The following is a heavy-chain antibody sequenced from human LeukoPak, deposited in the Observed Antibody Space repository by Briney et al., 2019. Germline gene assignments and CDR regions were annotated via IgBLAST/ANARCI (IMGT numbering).Heavy chain of an antibody. CDR3: AKDLRFLEYTSYYYYGMDV. Sequence: GGSLRLSCAASGFTFSSYAMSWVRQAPGKGLEWVSAISGSGGSTYYADSVKGRFTISRDNSKNTLYLQMNSLRAEDTAVCYCAKDLRFLEYTSYYYYGMDVWGQGTTVTVSS. J-gene: IGHJ6*02. CDR2: ISGSGGST. V-gene: IGHV3-23*01. D-gene: IGHD3-3*01. CDR1: GFTFSSYA.